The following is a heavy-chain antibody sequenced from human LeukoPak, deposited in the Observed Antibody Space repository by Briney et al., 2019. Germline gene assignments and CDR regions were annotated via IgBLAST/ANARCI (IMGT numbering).Heavy chain of an antibody. J-gene: IGHJ4*02. CDR2: INHSGST. CDR3: ARGKGEGDSGLGTEQDY. CDR1: GGSFSGYY. D-gene: IGHD2-21*01. V-gene: IGHV4-34*01. Sequence: ETLSLTCAVYGGSFSGYYWSWIRQPPGKGLEWIGEINHSGSTNYNPSLKSRVTISVDTSKNQFSLKLSSVTAADTAVYYCARGKGEGDSGLGTEQDYWGQGTLVTVSS.